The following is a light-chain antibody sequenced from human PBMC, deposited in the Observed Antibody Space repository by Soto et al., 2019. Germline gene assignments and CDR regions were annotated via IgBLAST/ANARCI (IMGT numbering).Light chain of an antibody. CDR2: GAS. CDR3: QQSYSTWAT. CDR1: QSINTY. V-gene: IGKV1-39*01. J-gene: IGKJ4*01. Sequence: DIQMTQSPSSLSASVGDRVTITCRTSQSINTYLNWYQQKPGKAPKLLMYGASSLQSGVPSRFSGSGSGTHFTLTISSLQPEDFATYYCQQSYSTWATFGGGTKVEIK.